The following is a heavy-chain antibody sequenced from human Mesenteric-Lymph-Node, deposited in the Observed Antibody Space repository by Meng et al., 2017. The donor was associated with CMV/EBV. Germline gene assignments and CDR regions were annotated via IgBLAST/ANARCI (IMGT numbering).Heavy chain of an antibody. J-gene: IGHJ3*01. Sequence: GGSLRLSCAASGFTFSTYWMYWVRQAPGKGLVWVSRINTDGGSTNYADSVKGRFTVSRENARNSLYLQMNSLRVGDAAVYYCARISTWYGGAFDVWGQGTMVTVSS. D-gene: IGHD6-13*01. V-gene: IGHV3-74*01. CDR2: INTDGGST. CDR3: ARISTWYGGAFDV. CDR1: GFTFSTYW.